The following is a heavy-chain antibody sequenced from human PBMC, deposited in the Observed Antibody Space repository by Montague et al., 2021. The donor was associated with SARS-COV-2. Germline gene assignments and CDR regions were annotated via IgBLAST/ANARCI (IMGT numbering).Heavy chain of an antibody. D-gene: IGHD3-10*01. J-gene: IGHJ4*02. CDR2: PHHKTKWSN. CDR1: GDSVVDLRRR. V-gene: IGHV6-1*01. Sequence: CAISGDSVVDLRRRWDEHTSELSSHLDFVCRPHHKTKWSNEYALSVKSRITITPDTSKSQLSLQLTSVTPEDTAVYYCARAVWGVQDYWGQGSLVTVSS. CDR3: ARAVWGVQDY.